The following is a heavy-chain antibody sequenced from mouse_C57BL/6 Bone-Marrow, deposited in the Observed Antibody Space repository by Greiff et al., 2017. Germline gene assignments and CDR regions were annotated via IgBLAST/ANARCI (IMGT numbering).Heavy chain of an antibody. CDR3: ARHEAGYYWYFDV. CDR1: GYTFTDYY. V-gene: IGHV1-76*01. D-gene: IGHD2-2*01. CDR2: IYPGSGNT. Sequence: VQLQQSGAELVRPGASVKLSCKASGYTFTDYYINWVKQRPGQGLEWIARIYPGSGNTYYNEKFKGKATLTAEKSSSTVYMELSRLTSEDSAVYFCARHEAGYYWYFDVWGTGTTVTVSS. J-gene: IGHJ1*03.